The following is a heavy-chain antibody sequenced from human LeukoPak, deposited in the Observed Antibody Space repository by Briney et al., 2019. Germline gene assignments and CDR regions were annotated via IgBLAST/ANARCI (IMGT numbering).Heavy chain of an antibody. CDR2: IDTDGTRT. J-gene: IGHJ4*02. CDR1: GFTFSSYW. CDR3: ARGLLTLSTVTLGY. V-gene: IGHV3-74*01. D-gene: IGHD4-17*01. Sequence: GGSLRLSCAASGFTFSSYWMHWVRQAPEKGLVWVSRIDTDGTRTYYADSVKGRFTISRDNAKNTLYLQMDNLRAEDTAVYYCARGLLTLSTVTLGYWGQETLVTVSS.